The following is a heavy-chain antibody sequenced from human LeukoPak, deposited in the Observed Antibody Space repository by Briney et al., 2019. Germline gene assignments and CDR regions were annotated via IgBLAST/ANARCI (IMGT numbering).Heavy chain of an antibody. V-gene: IGHV1-8*01. CDR2: MNPNSGNT. CDR3: ARVGYYDFWSGYYRPNWFDP. CDR1: GYTFTSYD. Sequence: ASVKVSCKASGYTFTSYDINWVRQATGQGLEWMGWMNPNSGNTGYAQKFQGRVTMTRNTSISTAYMELSSLRSEDTAVYYCARVGYYDFWSGYYRPNWFDPWGQGTLVTVSS. D-gene: IGHD3-3*01. J-gene: IGHJ5*02.